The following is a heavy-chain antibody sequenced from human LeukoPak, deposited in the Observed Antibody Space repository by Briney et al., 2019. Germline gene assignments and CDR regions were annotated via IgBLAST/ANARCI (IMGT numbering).Heavy chain of an antibody. CDR1: GFTFSSYS. Sequence: GGSLRLSCVASGFTFSSYSMNWVRQAPGKGLEWVSSISSSSSYKYYTDSVKGRFTISRDNAKNSLYLQMNSLRAEDTAVYYCARSAAGTYYWGQGSLACVPS. D-gene: IGHD1-1*01. V-gene: IGHV3-21*01. CDR3: ARSAAGTYY. CDR2: ISSSSSYK. J-gene: IGHJ4*02.